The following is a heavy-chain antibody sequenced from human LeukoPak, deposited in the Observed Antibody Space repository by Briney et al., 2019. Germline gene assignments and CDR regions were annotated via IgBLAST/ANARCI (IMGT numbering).Heavy chain of an antibody. D-gene: IGHD2-2*01. CDR1: GFTFSSYA. V-gene: IGHV3-23*01. CDR2: ISGSGSTT. CDR3: AKADGVSAAILYFDY. Sequence: GGSLRLSCAASGFTFSSYAMAWVRQAPGKGLEWVASISGSGSTTYYADSVKGRFTLSRDSSKKNLYLQMNSLRAGDTALYYCAKADGVSAAILYFDYWGQGALVTVSS. J-gene: IGHJ4*02.